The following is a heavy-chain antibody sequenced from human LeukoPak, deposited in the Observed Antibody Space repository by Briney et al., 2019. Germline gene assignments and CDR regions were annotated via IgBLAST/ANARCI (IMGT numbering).Heavy chain of an antibody. CDR2: IKQDGSEK. V-gene: IGHV3-7*01. CDR1: GFTFSSYW. J-gene: IGHJ4*03. Sequence: PRGSLRHSCAASGFTFSSYWMSWVRQAPGKGLEWVANIKQDGSEKYYVDSVKGRFTISRDNAKNSLYLQMNSLRAEDTAVYYCARDPDPYYFDYWGHGTLVTVSS. CDR3: ARDPDPYYFDY.